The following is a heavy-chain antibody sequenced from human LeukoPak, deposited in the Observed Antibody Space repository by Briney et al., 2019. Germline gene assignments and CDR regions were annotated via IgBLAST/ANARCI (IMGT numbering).Heavy chain of an antibody. Sequence: GGSLRLSCAASGFTFSSYAMSWVRQAPGKGLEWVSGISGSGGSTYYADSVKGRFTISRDNSKNTLYLQMNSLRAEDTAVYYCAKGSYNDPSFEYWGQGILVTVSS. V-gene: IGHV3-23*01. D-gene: IGHD1-26*01. CDR1: GFTFSSYA. CDR3: AKGSYNDPSFEY. J-gene: IGHJ4*02. CDR2: ISGSGGST.